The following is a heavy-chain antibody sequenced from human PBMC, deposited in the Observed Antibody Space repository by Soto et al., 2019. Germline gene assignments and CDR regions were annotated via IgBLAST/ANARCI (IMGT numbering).Heavy chain of an antibody. CDR1: GYSFTSYW. CDR2: IYPGDSDT. CDR3: ARPSRKSGWSYNDY. J-gene: IGHJ4*02. V-gene: IGHV5-51*01. D-gene: IGHD6-19*01. Sequence: GESLKISCKGSGYSFTSYWIGWVRQMPGKGLEWMGIIYPGDSDTKYSPSFQGQVTISADKSISTAYLQWGSLKASDTAMYYCARPSRKSGWSYNDYWGQGTLVTVSS.